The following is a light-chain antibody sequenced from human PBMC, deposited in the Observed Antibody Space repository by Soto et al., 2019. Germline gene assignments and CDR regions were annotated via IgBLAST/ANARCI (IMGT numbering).Light chain of an antibody. J-gene: IGKJ5*01. Sequence: DIQMTQSPSSLSASAGDRVTISCRASPSISSYLNWYRTKTGKDPNMLIFAASSLQSGVPSRFSGSVSGTDFHLTVRSLQTEDCATYECQQRYTSSITFGLPTRLEIK. CDR1: PSISSY. V-gene: IGKV1-39*01. CDR2: AAS. CDR3: QQRYTSSIT.